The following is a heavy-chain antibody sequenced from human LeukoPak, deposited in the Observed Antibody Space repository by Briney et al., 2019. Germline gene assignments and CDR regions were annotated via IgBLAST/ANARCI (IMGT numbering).Heavy chain of an antibody. CDR2: ISYDGSNK. D-gene: IGHD3-22*01. Sequence: PGRSLRLSCAASGFTFSSYAVHWVRQAPGKGLEWVAVISYDGSNKYYADSVKGRFTISRDNSKNTLYLQMNSLRAEDTAVYYCARGGYYDSPILDYWGQGTLVTVSS. V-gene: IGHV3-30-3*01. CDR3: ARGGYYDSPILDY. CDR1: GFTFSSYA. J-gene: IGHJ4*02.